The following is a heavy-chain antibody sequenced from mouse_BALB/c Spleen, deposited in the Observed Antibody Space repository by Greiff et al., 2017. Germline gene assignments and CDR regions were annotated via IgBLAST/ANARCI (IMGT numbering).Heavy chain of an antibody. Sequence: EVQVVESGPSLVKPSQTLSLTCSVTGDSITSGYWNWIRKFPGNKLEYMGYISYSGSTYYNPSLKSRISITRDTSKNQYYLQLNSVTTEDTATYYCAKKWSGTAYWYFDVWGAGTTVTVSS. CDR1: GDSITSGY. CDR2: ISYSGST. D-gene: IGHD1-3*01. J-gene: IGHJ1*01. CDR3: AKKWSGTAYWYFDV. V-gene: IGHV3-8*02.